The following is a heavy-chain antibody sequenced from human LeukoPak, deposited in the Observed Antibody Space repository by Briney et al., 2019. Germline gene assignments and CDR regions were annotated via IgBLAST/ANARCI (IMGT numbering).Heavy chain of an antibody. CDR3: AKDRWTTVVRDLDY. CDR1: GFTFSNYA. Sequence: GGSLRLSCEASGFTFSNYAMSWVRQAPGRGLEWVSVIPGSAGTTYYADSVKGRFTISRDNSKNTLYLQMSSLRVEDTAVYYCAKDRWTTVVRDLDYWGQGTLVTASS. V-gene: IGHV3-23*01. J-gene: IGHJ4*02. D-gene: IGHD4-23*01. CDR2: IPGSAGTT.